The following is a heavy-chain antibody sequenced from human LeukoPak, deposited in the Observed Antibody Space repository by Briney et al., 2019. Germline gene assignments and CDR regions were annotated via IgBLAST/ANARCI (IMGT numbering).Heavy chain of an antibody. CDR1: GFTFGDYA. D-gene: IGHD3-3*01. J-gene: IGHJ4*02. CDR3: TTDPAVEWLFI. CDR2: FRSKAYGGTT. Sequence: GGSLRLSCTTSGFTFGDYAVSWVRQAPGKGLEWVGFFRSKAYGGTTDYAASVKGRFTISRDDSRSIAYLQMNSLKTEDTAVYYCTTDPAVEWLFIWGQGTLVTVPS. V-gene: IGHV3-49*04.